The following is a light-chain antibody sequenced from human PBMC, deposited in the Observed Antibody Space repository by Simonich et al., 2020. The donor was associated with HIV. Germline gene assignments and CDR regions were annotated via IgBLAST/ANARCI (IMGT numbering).Light chain of an antibody. Sequence: DIVMTQTPISLSFTPGQPASISCKSSQSLLYSCGKNDLYCYLQKPGQTPQLRIYEVSSRFSGVPDRFSGSGSGTDFTLKISRVEAEDGGIYYCMQGIHKTFGQGTKLEIK. CDR3: MQGIHKT. J-gene: IGKJ2*01. V-gene: IGKV2-29*02. CDR1: QSLLYSCGKND. CDR2: EVS.